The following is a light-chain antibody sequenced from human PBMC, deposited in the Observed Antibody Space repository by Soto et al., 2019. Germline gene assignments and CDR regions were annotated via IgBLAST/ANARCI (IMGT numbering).Light chain of an antibody. J-gene: IGLJ1*01. CDR3: SSYTGSTPYV. CDR1: SSDVGGYDY. Sequence: QSVLTQPASVSGSPGQSITISCTGTSSDVGGYDYVSWYQQHPGKAPKLMIYDVSNRPSGVSNRFSGSKSGNTASLTISGLQADDEADYYCSSYTGSTPYVFGTGTKVTVL. CDR2: DVS. V-gene: IGLV2-14*01.